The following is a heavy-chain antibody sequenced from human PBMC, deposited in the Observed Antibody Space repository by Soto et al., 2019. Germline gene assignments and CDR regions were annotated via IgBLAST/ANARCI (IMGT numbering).Heavy chain of an antibody. D-gene: IGHD4-17*01. CDR3: ARVGSTATPYYYYYYMDV. CDR1: GYTFTSYD. Sequence: ASVKVSCKAPGYTFTSYDINWVRQATGQGLEWMGWMNPNSGNTGYAQKFQGRVTMTRNTSISTAYMELSSLRSEDTAVYYCARVGSTATPYYYYYYMDVWGKGTTVTVSS. V-gene: IGHV1-8*01. CDR2: MNPNSGNT. J-gene: IGHJ6*03.